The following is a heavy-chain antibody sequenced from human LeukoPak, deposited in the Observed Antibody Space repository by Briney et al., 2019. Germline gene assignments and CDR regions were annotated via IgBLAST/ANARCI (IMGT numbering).Heavy chain of an antibody. CDR3: ARETKTYCSGGSCYKNYMDF. J-gene: IGHJ6*03. CDR2: INPNSGGT. CDR1: GYTFTGYY. Sequence: ASVKVSCKASGYTFTGYYMHLVRQAPGQGLEWMGWINPNSGGTNYAQKFQGRVTMTRDTSISTAYMELSRLRSDDTAVYYCARETKTYCSGGSCYKNYMDFWGKGTTVTVSS. V-gene: IGHV1-2*02. D-gene: IGHD2-15*01.